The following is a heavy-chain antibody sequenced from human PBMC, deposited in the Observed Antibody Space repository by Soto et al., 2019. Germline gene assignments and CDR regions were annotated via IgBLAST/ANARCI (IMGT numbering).Heavy chain of an antibody. Sequence: QVHLVQSGSEVKKPGSSVKVSCKASGGTFTSYAISWVRQAPGQGLEWMGGIIPMFGAADYAQNFRGRVTITADKSTSTAYMELSSLRSEDTAVYYCARDRPASYIPYGMDVWGQGTTVTVSS. CDR3: ARDRPASYIPYGMDV. V-gene: IGHV1-69*06. J-gene: IGHJ6*02. CDR2: IIPMFGAA. CDR1: GGTFTSYA. D-gene: IGHD1-20*01.